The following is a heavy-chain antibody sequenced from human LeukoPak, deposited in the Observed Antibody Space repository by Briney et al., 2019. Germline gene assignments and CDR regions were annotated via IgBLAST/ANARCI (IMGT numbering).Heavy chain of an antibody. J-gene: IGHJ5*02. CDR2: ILYSGTT. CDR3: ARVGCSSSSCYNWFDP. Sequence: SETLSLTCTVSGGSISPYYWSWIRQTPGKGLEWIGYILYSGTTTNYNPSLKSRVTISVDTSKNQFSLKLSSVTAADTAVYYCARVGCSSSSCYNWFDPWGQGTLVTVSS. D-gene: IGHD2-15*01. CDR1: GGSISPYY. V-gene: IGHV4-59*12.